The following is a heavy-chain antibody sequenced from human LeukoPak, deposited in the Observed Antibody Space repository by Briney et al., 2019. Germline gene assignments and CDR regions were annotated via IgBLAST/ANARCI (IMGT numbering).Heavy chain of an antibody. CDR1: GGTFSSYA. CDR2: IIPIFGTA. D-gene: IGHD6-13*01. CDR3: ARGPYSSSWYNWFDP. J-gene: IGHJ5*02. Sequence: ASVKVSCKASGGTFSSYAISWVRQAPGQGLEWMGGIIPIFGTANYAQKFQGRVTITADESTSTAYMELSSLRSEDTAVYYCARGPYSSSWYNWFDPWGQGTLVTVSS. V-gene: IGHV1-69*13.